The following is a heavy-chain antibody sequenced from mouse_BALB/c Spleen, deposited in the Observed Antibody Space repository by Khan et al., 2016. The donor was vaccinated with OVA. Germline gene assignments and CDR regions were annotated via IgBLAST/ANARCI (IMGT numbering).Heavy chain of an antibody. CDR1: GSTFTSYW. J-gene: IGHJ3*01. V-gene: IGHV1-5*01. CDR2: IYPGNSDT. D-gene: IGHD2-3*01. CDR3: THDGYFVGWFAY. Sequence: VQLQQSGTVLARPGASVKMSCKASGSTFTSYWIHWVKQRPGQGLEWIGAIYPGNSDTSYNQRFKGKAKLTAVTSTSTAYMELSSLTNEDSAVYYCTHDGYFVGWFAYWGQGTLVTVSA.